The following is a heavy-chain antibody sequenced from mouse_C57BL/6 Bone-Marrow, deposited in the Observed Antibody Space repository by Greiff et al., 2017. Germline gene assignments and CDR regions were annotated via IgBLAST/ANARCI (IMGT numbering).Heavy chain of an antibody. CDR1: GYTFTSYW. Sequence: QVQLQQPGAELVKPGASVKMSCKASGYTFTSYWITWVKQRPGQGLEWIGDIYPGSGSTNYNEKFKSKATLTVATSSSTAYMQLSSLTAEDSAVYYCASSQDYWGKGTTLTVSS. CDR3: ASSQDY. D-gene: IGHD6-1*01. J-gene: IGHJ2*01. V-gene: IGHV1-55*01. CDR2: IYPGSGST.